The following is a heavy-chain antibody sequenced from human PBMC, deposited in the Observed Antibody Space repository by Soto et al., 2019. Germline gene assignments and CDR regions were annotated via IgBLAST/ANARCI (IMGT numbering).Heavy chain of an antibody. J-gene: IGHJ3*02. D-gene: IGHD2-15*01. V-gene: IGHV4-39*01. CDR3: ARRGRDIVVVVAATVGAFDI. CDR1: GGSISSSSYY. CDR2: IYYSGST. Sequence: QLQLQESGPGLVKPSETLSLTCTVSGGSISSSSYYWGWIRQPPGKGLEWIGSIYYSGSTYYNPSLKSRVTISGDTSKNQFSLKLSSVTAADTAVYYCARRGRDIVVVVAATVGAFDIWGQGTMVTVSS.